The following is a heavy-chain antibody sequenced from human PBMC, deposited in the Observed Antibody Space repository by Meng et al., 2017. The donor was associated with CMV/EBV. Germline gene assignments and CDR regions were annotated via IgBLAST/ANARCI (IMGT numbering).Heavy chain of an antibody. V-gene: IGHV4-39*07. CDR2: IYYSGST. CDR3: ARDSSRWVTKYYFDY. D-gene: IGHD4-17*01. Sequence: QPEESGPALVKPSETLSLTCTVSGGSISSSSYYWGWIRQPPGKGLEWIGSIYYSGSTYYNPSLKSRVTISVDTSKNQFSLKLSSVTAADTAVYYCARDSSRWVTKYYFDYWGQGTLVTVSS. J-gene: IGHJ4*02. CDR1: GGSISSSSYY.